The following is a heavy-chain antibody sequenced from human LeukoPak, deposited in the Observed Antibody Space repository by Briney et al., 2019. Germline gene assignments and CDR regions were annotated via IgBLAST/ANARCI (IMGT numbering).Heavy chain of an antibody. D-gene: IGHD4-23*01. V-gene: IGHV4-61*02. Sequence: SQTLSLTCTVSGGSISSGSYYWSWIRQPAGKGLEWIGRIYTSGSTNYNPSLKSRVTISVDTSKNQFSLKLSSVTTADTAVYYCARASGDGNSHWFDPWGQGTLVTVSS. CDR3: ARASGDGNSHWFDP. CDR1: GGSISSGSYY. J-gene: IGHJ5*02. CDR2: IYTSGST.